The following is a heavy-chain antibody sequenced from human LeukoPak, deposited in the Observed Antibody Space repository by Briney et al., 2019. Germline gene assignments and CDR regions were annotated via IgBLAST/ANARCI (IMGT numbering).Heavy chain of an antibody. CDR3: ARHLGATSRPYCFDY. V-gene: IGHV4-39*01. CDR2: IYYSGST. J-gene: IGHJ4*02. CDR1: GGSISSITSF. D-gene: IGHD1-26*01. Sequence: SETLSLTCTVSGGSISSITSFWGWIRQPPGKGLEWIGSIYYSGSTYYNPSLESRVAISVDTSKNQFSLRLSPVTAADTAVYYCARHLGATSRPYCFDYWGQGTLVTVSS.